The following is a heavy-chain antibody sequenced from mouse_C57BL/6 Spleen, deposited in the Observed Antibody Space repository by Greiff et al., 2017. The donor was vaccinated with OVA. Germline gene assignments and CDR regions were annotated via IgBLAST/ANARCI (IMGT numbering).Heavy chain of an antibody. V-gene: IGHV1-15*01. J-gene: IGHJ1*03. CDR1: GYTFTDYE. CDR2: IDPETGGT. Sequence: VQLQESGAELVRPGASVTLSCKASGYTFTDYEMHWVKQTPVHGLEWIGAIDPETGGTAYNQKFKGKAILTADKSSSTAYMELRSLTSEDSAVYYCTRLEVFPGYFDVWGTGTTVTVSS. CDR3: TRLEVFPGYFDV.